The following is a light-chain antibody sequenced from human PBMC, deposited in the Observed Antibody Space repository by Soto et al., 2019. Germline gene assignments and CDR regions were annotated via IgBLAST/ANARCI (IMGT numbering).Light chain of an antibody. Sequence: EIVLTQSPATLSLSPGERATLSCRASQSVSSYLAWYQQKPGQAPRLLIYDASNRATGIPARFSGSGSVTDFPLTISRLEPEDFAVYYCQQRSNWPPLTFGGGTKVEIK. CDR2: DAS. V-gene: IGKV3-11*01. CDR1: QSVSSY. CDR3: QQRSNWPPLT. J-gene: IGKJ4*01.